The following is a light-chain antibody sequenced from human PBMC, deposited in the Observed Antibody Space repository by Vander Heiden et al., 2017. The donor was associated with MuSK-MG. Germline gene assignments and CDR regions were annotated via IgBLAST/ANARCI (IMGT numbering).Light chain of an antibody. V-gene: IGKV3-11*01. CDR2: DAS. CDR3: QQRSNWPPLT. Sequence: EIVLTQSPATLSLSPGERATLSCRASQSVSSYLAWYQQKPGQAPRLLIYDASNRATGIPARFSGSGSGTDFTLTISSLELEDFAVYYCQQRSNWPPLTFGGGTKVEIK. CDR1: QSVSSY. J-gene: IGKJ4*01.